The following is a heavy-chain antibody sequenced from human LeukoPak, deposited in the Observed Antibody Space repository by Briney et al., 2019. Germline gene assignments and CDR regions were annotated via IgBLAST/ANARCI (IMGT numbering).Heavy chain of an antibody. V-gene: IGHV4-34*01. J-gene: IGHJ4*02. D-gene: IGHD2-2*01. CDR1: GGSFSGYY. CDR2: INHSGST. Sequence: SETLSLTCAVYGGSFSGYYWSWIRQPPGKGLEWIGEINHSGSTNYNPSLKSRVTISVDTSKNQFSLKLSSVTAADTAVCYCARGHGRVVVPGLWAQGTLVTVSS. CDR3: ARGHGRVVVPGL.